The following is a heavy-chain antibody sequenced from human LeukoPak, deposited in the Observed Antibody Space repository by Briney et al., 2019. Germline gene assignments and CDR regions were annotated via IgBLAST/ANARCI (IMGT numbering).Heavy chain of an antibody. Sequence: GWPLSFSCAASGFNFDDYAMHLGRQPAGKGLEWVSGSSWNSAIIGYADSVKGRFTISRDNAKNSLYLQMNSLRDEDSAFYYCATVAGSSLSRNYFDPWGQGTLVTVSS. CDR3: ATVAGSSLSRNYFDP. V-gene: IGHV3-9*01. J-gene: IGHJ5*02. CDR2: SSWNSAII. CDR1: GFNFDDYA. D-gene: IGHD6-6*01.